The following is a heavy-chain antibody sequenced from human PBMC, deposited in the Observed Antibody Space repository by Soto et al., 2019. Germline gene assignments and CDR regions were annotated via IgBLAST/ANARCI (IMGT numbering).Heavy chain of an antibody. Sequence: EVQLVESGGGLVQPGRSLRLSCAASGFTFDDYAMHWVRQAPGKGLEWVSGISWNSGSIGYADSVKGRFTISRDNAKNSLYLQMNSLRAEDTALYYCAITHQLVRALSDYYYYMDVWGKGTTVTVSS. V-gene: IGHV3-9*01. J-gene: IGHJ6*03. CDR1: GFTFDDYA. D-gene: IGHD6-6*01. CDR3: AITHQLVRALSDYYYYMDV. CDR2: ISWNSGSI.